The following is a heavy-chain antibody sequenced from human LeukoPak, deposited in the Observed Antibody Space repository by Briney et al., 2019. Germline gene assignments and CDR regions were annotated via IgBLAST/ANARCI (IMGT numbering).Heavy chain of an antibody. CDR1: GYTFTSYG. V-gene: IGHV1-3*01. CDR2: INAGNGNT. D-gene: IGHD6-19*01. CDR3: AGGRSGIYDY. J-gene: IGHJ4*02. Sequence: GASVKVSCKASGYTFTSYGISWVRQAPGQRLEWMGWINAGNGNTKYSQKFQGRVTITRDTSASTAYMELSSLRSEDTAVYYCAGGRSGIYDYWGQGTQVTVSS.